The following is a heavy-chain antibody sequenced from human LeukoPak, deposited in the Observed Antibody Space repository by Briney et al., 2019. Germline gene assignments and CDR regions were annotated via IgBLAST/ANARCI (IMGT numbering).Heavy chain of an antibody. V-gene: IGHV3-53*01. Sequence: GGSLTLSCAASGIAVIGNYMSWVRQPPGKGLEWVSFISINTDTFYADSVRGRFTISRDSSKNTLFLQMNSLRDEDSAVYYCAIAQSWDEPSDSSGQGTLVTVSS. CDR1: GIAVIGNY. CDR2: ISINTDT. CDR3: AIAQSWDEPSDS. J-gene: IGHJ4*02. D-gene: IGHD1-26*01.